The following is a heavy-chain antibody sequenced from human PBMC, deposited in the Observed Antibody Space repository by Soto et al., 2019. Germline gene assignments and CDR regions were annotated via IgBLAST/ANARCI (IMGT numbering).Heavy chain of an antibody. CDR3: ARDMSELRLES. CDR2: IYYIFST. D-gene: IGHD3-10*01. V-gene: IGHV4-59*01. Sequence: SETLSLTCTVSGGSISSYYWIWIRQPPVNGLEFIGYIYYIFSTNYNPSLKSRFTISLCTSKNHFSLKLISVTAADTAVYYCARDMSELRLESWGQGTLVTVSS. J-gene: IGHJ4*02. CDR1: GGSISSYY.